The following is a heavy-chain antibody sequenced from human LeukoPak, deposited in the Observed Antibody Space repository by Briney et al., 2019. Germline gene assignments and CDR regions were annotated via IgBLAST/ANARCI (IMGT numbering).Heavy chain of an antibody. CDR2: IYYSGST. CDR1: GGSISSGDYY. J-gene: IGHJ6*02. Sequence: SETLSLTCTVSGGSISSGDYYWSWIRQPPGQGLEWIGYIYYSGSTYYNPSLESRVTISVDTSKNQFSLKLSSVTAADTAVYYCARARYDFWSGYRTLPPHMDVWGQGTTVTVSS. V-gene: IGHV4-30-4*01. D-gene: IGHD3-3*01. CDR3: ARARYDFWSGYRTLPPHMDV.